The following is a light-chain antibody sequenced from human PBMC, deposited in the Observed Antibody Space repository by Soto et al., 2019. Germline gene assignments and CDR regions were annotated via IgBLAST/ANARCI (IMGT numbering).Light chain of an antibody. CDR2: DAS. CDR3: QQRSNWWT. Sequence: EIVLTQSPGTLSLSPGERATLSCRASQSFSSNYLAWYQQKPGQAPRLLIYDASNRATGIPARFSGSGSGTDFTLTISSLEPEDFAVYYCQQRSNWWTFGQGTKVDIK. CDR1: QSFSSNY. V-gene: IGKV3-11*01. J-gene: IGKJ1*01.